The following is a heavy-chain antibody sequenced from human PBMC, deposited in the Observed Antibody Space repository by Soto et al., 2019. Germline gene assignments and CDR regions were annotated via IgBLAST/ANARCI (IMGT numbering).Heavy chain of an antibody. CDR1: GFTFSSYS. CDR2: ISSSSSYI. CDR3: ASIEGSYSTTPDY. J-gene: IGHJ4*02. D-gene: IGHD1-26*01. Sequence: EVQLVESGGGLVKPGGSLRLSCAASGFTFSSYSMNWVRQAPGKGLEWVSSISSSSSYIYYADSVKGRFTISRDNAKNSLYLQMNSLRAEDTAVYYCASIEGSYSTTPDYWGQGTLVTVSS. V-gene: IGHV3-21*01.